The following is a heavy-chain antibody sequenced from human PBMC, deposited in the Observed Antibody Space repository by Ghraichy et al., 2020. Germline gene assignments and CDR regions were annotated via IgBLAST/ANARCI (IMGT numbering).Heavy chain of an antibody. CDR3: TRELAGASDY. J-gene: IGHJ4*02. D-gene: IGHD1-26*01. V-gene: IGHV4-39*02. CDR2: INYSGKT. CDR1: GGFISGSYYY. Sequence: SQTLSLTCAVSGGFISGSYYYWGWIRQPPGKGLEWIGTINYSGKTYYRPSLKSRVTISVDTSKNQFSLKLSSLTAADTAIYYCTRELAGASDYWGLGTLVTVSS.